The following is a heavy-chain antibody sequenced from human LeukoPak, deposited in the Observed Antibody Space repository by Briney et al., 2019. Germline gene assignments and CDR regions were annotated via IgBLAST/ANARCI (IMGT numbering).Heavy chain of an antibody. V-gene: IGHV3-21*01. Sequence: PGGSLRLSCAASGFTFSSYSMNWVRQAPGKGLEWVSSISSTTSYIYYADSVKGRFTISRDNAKNSLYLQMNSLRAEDTAVYYCASLNSGALHDRFDPWGQGTLVTVSS. J-gene: IGHJ5*02. D-gene: IGHD3-10*01. CDR1: GFTFSSYS. CDR3: ASLNSGALHDRFDP. CDR2: ISSTTSYI.